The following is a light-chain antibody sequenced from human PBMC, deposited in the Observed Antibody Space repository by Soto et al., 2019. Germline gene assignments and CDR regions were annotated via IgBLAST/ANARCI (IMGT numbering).Light chain of an antibody. CDR2: DAS. J-gene: IGKJ2*01. Sequence: DIQMTQSPSSLSASVGDRVTITCQASQDISNYLNWYQQKPGKTPKLLIYDASNLEVGVPSRFSGSGSGTDFTFTISCLQPEDIATYYCQQYDDLPYTFGQGTRLEIK. CDR1: QDISNY. V-gene: IGKV1-33*01. CDR3: QQYDDLPYT.